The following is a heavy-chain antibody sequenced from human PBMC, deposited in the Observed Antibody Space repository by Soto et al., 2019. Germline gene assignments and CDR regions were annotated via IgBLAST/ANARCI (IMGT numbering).Heavy chain of an antibody. CDR1: CGSISSGDYY. CDR3: ASGGGYYDFWSGYRPYGMDV. J-gene: IGHJ6*02. CDR2: IYYSGST. D-gene: IGHD3-3*01. Sequence: PSETLSLTCTVSCGSISSGDYYWSWIRQPPGKGLEWIGYIYYSGSTYYNPSLKSRVTISVDTSKNQFSLKLSSVTAADTAVYYCASGGGYYDFWSGYRPYGMDVWGQGTTVTVSS. V-gene: IGHV4-30-4*01.